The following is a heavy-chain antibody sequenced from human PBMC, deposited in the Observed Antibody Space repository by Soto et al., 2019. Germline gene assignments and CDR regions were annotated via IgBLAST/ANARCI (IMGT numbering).Heavy chain of an antibody. CDR1: GDSISSYY. D-gene: IGHD6-19*01. Sequence: NPSETLSLTCSVSGDSISSYYWSWIRQPAGKGLEWIGRIYTSEDTNYNPSLKRRVTMSVDTSKNQFSLKLSSVTAADTAVYYCSREYTKTVDGPTPYYFDYWGQGTLVTVSS. V-gene: IGHV4-4*07. J-gene: IGHJ4*02. CDR2: IYTSEDT. CDR3: SREYTKTVDGPTPYYFDY.